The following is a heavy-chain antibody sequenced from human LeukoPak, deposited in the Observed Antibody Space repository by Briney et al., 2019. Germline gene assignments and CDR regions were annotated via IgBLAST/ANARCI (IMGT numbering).Heavy chain of an antibody. V-gene: IGHV1-2*02. CDR3: ARVTSVAVAGIFDY. CDR2: INPNSGGT. J-gene: IGHJ4*02. CDR1: GYTFTGYY. D-gene: IGHD6-19*01. Sequence: GASVKVSCKASGYTFTGYYMHWVRQAPGQGLEWMGWINPNSGGTNYAQKLQGRVTMTTDTSTSTAYMELRSLRSDDTAVYYCARVTSVAVAGIFDYWGQGTLVTVSS.